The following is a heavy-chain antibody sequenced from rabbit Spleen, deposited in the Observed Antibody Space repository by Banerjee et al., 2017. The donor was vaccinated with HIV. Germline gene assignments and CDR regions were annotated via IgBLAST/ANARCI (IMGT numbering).Heavy chain of an antibody. V-gene: IGHV1S40*01. CDR3: ARDTSSSFSSYGMDL. CDR1: GIDFSNYYY. CDR2: IYTAYGYT. J-gene: IGHJ6*01. Sequence: LVQPWGSLTLPCTASGIDFSNYYYMCWVRQAPEKGLEWIACIYTAYGYTYYATWAKGRFTISKTSSTTVTLQMTRLTAADTATYFCARDTSSSFSSYGMDLWGPGTLVTVS. D-gene: IGHD1-1*01.